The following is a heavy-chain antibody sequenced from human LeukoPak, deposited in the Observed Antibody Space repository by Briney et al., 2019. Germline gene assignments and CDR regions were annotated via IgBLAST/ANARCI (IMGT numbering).Heavy chain of an antibody. J-gene: IGHJ4*02. CDR3: VRELSGSFDY. V-gene: IGHV3-15*07. Sequence: KPGGSLRLSCAVSGFPFSDAWMNWVRQVPGRGLEWVGLIKSKTNGGTTDYTTPVKGRFTISRDDSKNTLYLQMSSLKIEDTAVYYCVRELSGSFDYWGQGTLVTVSS. D-gene: IGHD3-10*01. CDR1: GFPFSDAW. CDR2: IKSKTNGGTT.